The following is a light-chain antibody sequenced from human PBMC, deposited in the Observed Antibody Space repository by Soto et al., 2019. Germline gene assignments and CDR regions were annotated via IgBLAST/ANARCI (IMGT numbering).Light chain of an antibody. CDR2: EAS. Sequence: EIVGPQSPGPLSLSPGERATISCRASQSVSSRHLAWYQQKPGQAPGLLIYEASTRATGIPARFTGSASGTDFTLTISSLEPEDFAVYYCQQHANWPLTFGGGTKLDI. CDR3: QQHANWPLT. J-gene: IGKJ4*01. V-gene: IGKV3D-20*02. CDR1: QSVSSRH.